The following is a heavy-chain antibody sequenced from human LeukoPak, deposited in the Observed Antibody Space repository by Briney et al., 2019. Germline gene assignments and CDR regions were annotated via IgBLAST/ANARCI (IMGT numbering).Heavy chain of an antibody. Sequence: ASVKVSCKASGYTFTSYGISWVRQAPGQGLEWMGWISAYNGNTNYAQKLQGRVTMTTDTSTSTAYMELRSLRSDDTAVYYCARVTTYYYGSGRIPPLYWGQGTLVTVSS. D-gene: IGHD3-10*01. CDR3: ARVTTYYYGSGRIPPLY. J-gene: IGHJ4*02. CDR1: GYTFTSYG. V-gene: IGHV1-18*01. CDR2: ISAYNGNT.